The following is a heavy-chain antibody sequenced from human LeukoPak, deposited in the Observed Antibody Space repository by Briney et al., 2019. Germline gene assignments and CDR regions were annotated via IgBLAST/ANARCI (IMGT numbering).Heavy chain of an antibody. Sequence: ASVKVSCKASGYTFTSYDINWVRQATGQGLEWMGWMNPNSGNTGYAQKFQGRVTMTRNTSISTAYMELSSLRSEDTAVYYCARGPGSTWIQTPGHYYYGMDVWGQGTTVTVSS. D-gene: IGHD5-18*01. CDR1: GYTFTSYD. V-gene: IGHV1-8*01. CDR2: MNPNSGNT. CDR3: ARGPGSTWIQTPGHYYYGMDV. J-gene: IGHJ6*02.